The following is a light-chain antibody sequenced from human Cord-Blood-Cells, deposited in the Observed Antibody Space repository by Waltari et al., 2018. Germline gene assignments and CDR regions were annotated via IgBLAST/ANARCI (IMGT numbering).Light chain of an antibody. Sequence: DIQMTQSPSSLSASVGDRVTITCRASQSISSYLNWYQQKPGKAPKLLIYAASSFQSGVPSRFSGSGSGTDFTLTISSLQPEDFATYYCHQSYSTPTFGQGTKVEIK. V-gene: IGKV1-39*01. CDR3: HQSYSTPT. J-gene: IGKJ1*01. CDR2: AAS. CDR1: QSISSY.